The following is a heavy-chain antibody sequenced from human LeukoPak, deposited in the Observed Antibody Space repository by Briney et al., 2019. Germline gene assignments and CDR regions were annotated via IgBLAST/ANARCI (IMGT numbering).Heavy chain of an antibody. CDR1: GFTFSSYG. CDR2: ISYDGTNK. D-gene: IGHD2-8*01. J-gene: IGHJ4*02. CDR3: ARAPNGPFFDY. V-gene: IGHV3-30*19. Sequence: GGSLRLSCATSGFTFSSYGMHWVRQAPGKGLEWVAAISYDGTNKYYADSVKGRFTISRDYSKNTLYLQMNSLRAEDTAAYYCARAPNGPFFDYWGQGTLVTVSS.